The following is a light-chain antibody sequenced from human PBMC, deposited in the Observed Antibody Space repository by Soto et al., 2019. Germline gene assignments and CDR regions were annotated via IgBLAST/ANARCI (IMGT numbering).Light chain of an antibody. CDR1: QSISNY. Sequence: EIVLTQYPATLSLSPVERATLSGRASQSISNYVAWYQQKPGQAPRLLIYDTTNRATGIPVRFSGSGSGTDFTLTISSLEPEDFAVYYCQQRSNWPPTFGQGTRLEIK. CDR3: QQRSNWPPT. J-gene: IGKJ5*01. CDR2: DTT. V-gene: IGKV3-11*01.